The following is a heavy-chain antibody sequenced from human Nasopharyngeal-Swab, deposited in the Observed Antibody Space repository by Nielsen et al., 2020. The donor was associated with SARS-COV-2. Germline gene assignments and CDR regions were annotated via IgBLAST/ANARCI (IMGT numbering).Heavy chain of an antibody. V-gene: IGHV3-73*01. J-gene: IGHJ4*02. Sequence: GESLKISCATSGFIFSASAMHWVRQASGKGLEWVGRIGDKEHNYATTYGASVKGRFTISRDDSQNMACLQLDSLKSEDTALYYCTTDFYFDYWGQGTLVTVSS. CDR2: IGDKEHNYAT. CDR3: TTDFYFDY. CDR1: GFIFSASA.